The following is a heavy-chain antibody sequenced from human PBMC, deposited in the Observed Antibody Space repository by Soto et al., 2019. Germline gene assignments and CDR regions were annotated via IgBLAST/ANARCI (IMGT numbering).Heavy chain of an antibody. D-gene: IGHD3-10*01. CDR2: IKTKTDGGTT. Sequence: GGSLRLSCAASGFTFTNAWMSWVRQAPGKGLEWVGRIKTKTDGGTTDYAAPVKGRFTISRDDSKTTLYLQMNSLKTEDTAVYYCTTEPRGRITLVRGVIISHDPWGQGTLVTVSS. V-gene: IGHV3-15*01. CDR3: TTEPRGRITLVRGVIISHDP. J-gene: IGHJ5*02. CDR1: GFTFTNAW.